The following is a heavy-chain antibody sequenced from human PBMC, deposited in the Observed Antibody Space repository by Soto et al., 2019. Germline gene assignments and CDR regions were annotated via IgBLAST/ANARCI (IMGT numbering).Heavy chain of an antibody. CDR1: S. V-gene: IGHV3-48*01. J-gene: IGHJ3*02. Sequence: SMRRIRKKKRKGLEWVSYISSGSSTIYYADSVKGGFTISRDNAKNSVYLQINSLRAEDTAVYYCLSGNAVEAAGDGFDIWGKGTMATVSS. CDR2: ISSGSSTI. CDR3: LSGNAVEAAGDGFDI. D-gene: IGHD6-13*01.